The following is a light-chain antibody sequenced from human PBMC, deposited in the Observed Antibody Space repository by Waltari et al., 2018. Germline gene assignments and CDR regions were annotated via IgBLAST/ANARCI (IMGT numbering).Light chain of an antibody. CDR2: GNN. CDR3: QSYDTNLVV. V-gene: IGLV1-40*01. CDR1: SPNIGPGYD. Sequence: QSVLAQPPSVSGAPGQRVTIPCTGTSPNIGPGYDVHWYQQLPGTAPKLLIYGNNNRPSGVPDRFSGSKSGTSASLAITGLQAEDEASYYCQSYDTNLVVFGGGTKLTVL. J-gene: IGLJ2*01.